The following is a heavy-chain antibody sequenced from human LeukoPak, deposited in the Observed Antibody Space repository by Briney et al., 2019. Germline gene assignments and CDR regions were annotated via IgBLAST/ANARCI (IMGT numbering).Heavy chain of an antibody. CDR3: ARSMPYDTREYFFDH. CDR1: GVSISDYY. CDR2: FYIRGNT. J-gene: IGHJ4*02. V-gene: IGHV4-4*07. D-gene: IGHD3-22*01. Sequence: PSETLSLTCTVSGVSISDYYWSWIRQPPGKGLEWIGRFYIRGNTKYNPSLNSRVTMSLDTSQSQFSLKLRSVTAADTAVYYCARSMPYDTREYFFDHWGRGTLVAVSS.